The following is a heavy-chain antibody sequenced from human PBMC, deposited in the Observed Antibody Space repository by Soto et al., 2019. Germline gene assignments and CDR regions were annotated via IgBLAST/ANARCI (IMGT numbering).Heavy chain of an antibody. Sequence: SESLSPNYNISGRAIRNSSYNWGWIRQPPGKGLEWIGSIYYSGSTYYNPSLKSRVTISVDTSKNQFSLKLNSMTAADTAVYYCARHNYGSGSTYFDYWGQG. CDR3: ARHNYGSGSTYFDY. CDR2: IYYSGST. CDR1: GRAIRNSSYN. V-gene: IGHV4-39*01. D-gene: IGHD3-10*01. J-gene: IGHJ4*02.